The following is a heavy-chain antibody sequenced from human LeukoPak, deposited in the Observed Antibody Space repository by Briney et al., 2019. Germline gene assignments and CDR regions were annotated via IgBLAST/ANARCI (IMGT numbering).Heavy chain of an antibody. Sequence: SETLSLTCAVYGGSFSGYYWSWIRQPPGKGLEWIGEINHSGSTNYNPSLKSRVTISVDTSKNQFSLKLSSVTAADTAVYYCARVGVVPAAHFGYWGQGTLVTVSS. CDR3: ARVGVVPAAHFGY. CDR1: GGSFSGYY. CDR2: INHSGST. J-gene: IGHJ4*02. V-gene: IGHV4-34*01. D-gene: IGHD2-2*01.